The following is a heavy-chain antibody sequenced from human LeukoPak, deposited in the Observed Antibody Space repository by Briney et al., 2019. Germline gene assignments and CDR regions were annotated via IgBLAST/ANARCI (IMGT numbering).Heavy chain of an antibody. Sequence: SETLSLTCTVSGGSISGYYWSWIRQPAGKGLVWIGRVYTSGSTHYNPSLKSRVTMSVDTSKNQFSLKLSSVTAADTAVYYCARLITGTTTAFDIWGQGTMVTVSS. CDR1: GGSISGYY. D-gene: IGHD1-7*01. CDR3: ARLITGTTTAFDI. CDR2: VYTSGST. J-gene: IGHJ3*02. V-gene: IGHV4-4*07.